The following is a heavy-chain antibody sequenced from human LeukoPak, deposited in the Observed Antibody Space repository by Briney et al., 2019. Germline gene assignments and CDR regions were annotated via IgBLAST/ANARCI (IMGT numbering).Heavy chain of an antibody. CDR3: ARSAYCSSTSCRSWFDP. Sequence: ASVKVSCKASGYTFTSYDINWVRQATGQGLEWMGWMNPNSGNTGYAQKFQGRVTITRNTSISTAYMELSSLGSEDTAVYYCARSAYCSSTSCRSWFDPWGQGTLVTVSS. J-gene: IGHJ5*02. V-gene: IGHV1-8*03. CDR2: MNPNSGNT. D-gene: IGHD2-2*01. CDR1: GYTFTSYD.